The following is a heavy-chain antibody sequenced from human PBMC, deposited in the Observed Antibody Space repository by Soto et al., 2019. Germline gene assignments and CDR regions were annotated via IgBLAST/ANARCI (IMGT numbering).Heavy chain of an antibody. CDR1: GFTFSSYG. D-gene: IGHD2-2*01. J-gene: IGHJ4*02. CDR2: VTGSTGTT. Sequence: SLRLSCAASGFTFSSYGITWVRQAPGKGLEWVSGVTGSTGTTHYADSVKGRFTISRDNSKNTVYLQMNSLRAEDTAVYYCAKWSSFGDLWGQGTLVTVSS. V-gene: IGHV3-23*01. CDR3: AKWSSFGDL.